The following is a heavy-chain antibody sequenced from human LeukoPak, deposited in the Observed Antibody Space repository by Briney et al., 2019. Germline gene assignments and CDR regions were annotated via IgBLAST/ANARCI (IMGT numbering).Heavy chain of an antibody. J-gene: IGHJ4*02. CDR1: GGSFSGYF. CDR2: INHIGST. D-gene: IGHD3-16*02. CDR3: ARSKDYVWGTYRWALGY. V-gene: IGHV4-34*01. Sequence: SETLSLTCAVYGGSFSGYFWSWIRQPPGKGLEWIGEINHIGSTNYNPSLKSRVTISVDTSKNQFSLKVSSVTDADTAVYYCARSKDYVWGTYRWALGYWGQGTLVTVSS.